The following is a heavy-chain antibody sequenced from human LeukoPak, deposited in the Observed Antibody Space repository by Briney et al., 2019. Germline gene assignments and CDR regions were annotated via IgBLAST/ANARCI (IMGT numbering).Heavy chain of an antibody. Sequence: GASVKVSCKASGYTFTSYDINWVRQATGQGLAWMGWMNPNSGNTGNAQKFQGRVTMTRNTSISTAYMELSSLRSEDTDVYYCARVAGKRYCTNGVCYNADYWGQGTLVTVSS. CDR3: ARVAGKRYCTNGVCYNADY. J-gene: IGHJ4*02. D-gene: IGHD2-8*01. CDR1: GYTFTSYD. V-gene: IGHV1-8*01. CDR2: MNPNSGNT.